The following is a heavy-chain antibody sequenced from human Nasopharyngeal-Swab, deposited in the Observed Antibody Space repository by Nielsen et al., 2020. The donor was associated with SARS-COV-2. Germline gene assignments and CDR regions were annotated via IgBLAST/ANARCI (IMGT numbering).Heavy chain of an antibody. CDR1: GFMFGDYA. CDR2: VSYDGSNK. D-gene: IGHD3-3*01. Sequence: GESLKISCTASGFMFGDYAMSWVRQAPGKGLEWVAVVSYDGSNKYCADSVKGRFTISRDNSKNSLYLQINSLRVEDTAMYYCARDTYHFWSGYRYFDSWGQGTLVTVSS. CDR3: ARDTYHFWSGYRYFDS. V-gene: IGHV3-30*04. J-gene: IGHJ4*02.